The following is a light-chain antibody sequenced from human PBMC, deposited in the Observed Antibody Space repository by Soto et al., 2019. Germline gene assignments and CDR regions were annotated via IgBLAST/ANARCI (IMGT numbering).Light chain of an antibody. CDR3: CSYMAASTYV. J-gene: IGLJ1*01. Sequence: QSALTQPASVSGSPGQSITISCTGTSSTVGGFNVVSWYQQHPGKAPKVIIYEGIKRPSGVSNRFSGSNSGSTASLTISGLQAEDEADYFCCSYMAASTYVFGTGTKVTVL. CDR2: EGI. CDR1: SSTVGGFNV. V-gene: IGLV2-23*01.